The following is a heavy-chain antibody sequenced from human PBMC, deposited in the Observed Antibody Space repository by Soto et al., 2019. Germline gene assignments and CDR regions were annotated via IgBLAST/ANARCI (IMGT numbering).Heavy chain of an antibody. J-gene: IGHJ4*02. CDR2: IYTTGST. Sequence: SETLSLTCTVSGGSISSYYWSWIRQPAGKGLEWIGHIYTTGSTNYNPSLKSRGTMSGDTSKNKFSLKLSSVTAADTAVYYCARSYSDSSGCYYFDYWGQGILVTVSS. D-gene: IGHD3-22*01. V-gene: IGHV4-4*07. CDR3: ARSYSDSSGCYYFDY. CDR1: GGSISSYY.